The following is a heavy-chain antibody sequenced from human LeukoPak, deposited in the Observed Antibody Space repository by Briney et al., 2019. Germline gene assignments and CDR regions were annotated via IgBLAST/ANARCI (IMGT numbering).Heavy chain of an antibody. V-gene: IGHV1-2*02. CDR2: INPNSGGT. Sequence: ASVEVSCKASGYTFTGYYMHWVRQAPGQGLEWMGWINPNSGGTNYAQKFQGRVTMTRDTSISTAYMELSRLRSDDTAVYYCARDGEPKTVTNYYHYMDVWGKGTTVTVSS. D-gene: IGHD4-11*01. J-gene: IGHJ6*03. CDR1: GYTFTGYY. CDR3: ARDGEPKTVTNYYHYMDV.